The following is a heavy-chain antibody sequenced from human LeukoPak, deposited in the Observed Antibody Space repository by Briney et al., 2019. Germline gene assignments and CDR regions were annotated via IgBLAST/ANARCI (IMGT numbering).Heavy chain of an antibody. CDR1: GFTFSSYW. CDR2: INQGGNEK. V-gene: IGHV3-7*03. Sequence: GGSLRLSCAASGFTFSSYWMSWVRQAPGKGLEWVANINQGGNEKYYVDSVKGRFTISRDNAENSVFLQLNSLRAEDTAVYYCARGGSNSAWYWIYWGQGTLVTVSS. CDR3: ARGGSNSAWYWIY. J-gene: IGHJ4*02. D-gene: IGHD6-19*01.